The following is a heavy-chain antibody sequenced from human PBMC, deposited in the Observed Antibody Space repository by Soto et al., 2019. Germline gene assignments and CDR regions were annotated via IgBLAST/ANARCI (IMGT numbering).Heavy chain of an antibody. V-gene: IGHV3-21*01. J-gene: IGHJ3*01. CDR1: GFTFSSYS. CDR2: ISSSSSYI. Sequence: EVQLVESGGGLVKPGGSLRLSCAASGFTFSSYSMNWVRQAPGKGLEWVSSISSSSSYIYYADSVKGRFTISRDNARNTLYLQMSSLRADDTAIYYCAREGLDTAGFFDVWGQGTMVTVSS. CDR3: AREGLDTAGFFDV. D-gene: IGHD6-13*01.